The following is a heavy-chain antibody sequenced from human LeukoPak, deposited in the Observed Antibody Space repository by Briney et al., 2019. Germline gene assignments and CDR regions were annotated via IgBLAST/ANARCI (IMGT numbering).Heavy chain of an antibody. CDR1: GYTFTGYD. CDR2: MNPNSGNT. J-gene: IGHJ4*02. CDR3: ARAPYYYDSSGYYYDY. V-gene: IGHV1-8*01. D-gene: IGHD3-22*01. Sequence: ASVKVSCKASGYTFTGYDINWVRQATGQGLEWMGWMNPNSGNTGYAQKFQGRVTMTRNTSISTAYMELSSLRSEDTAVYYCARAPYYYDSSGYYYDYWGQGTLVTVSS.